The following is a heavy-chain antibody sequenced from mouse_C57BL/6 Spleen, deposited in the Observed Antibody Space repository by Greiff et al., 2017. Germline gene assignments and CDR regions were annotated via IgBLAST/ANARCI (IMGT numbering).Heavy chain of an antibody. CDR1: GYTFTSYT. V-gene: IGHV1-4*01. CDR3: ARSDFGITTVVH. J-gene: IGHJ2*01. Sequence: QVQLQQSGAELARPGASGKMSCKASGYTFTSYTMHWVKQRPGQGLEWIGYINPSRGYTKYNQKFKDKATLTADKSSSTAYMQLSSLTSEDSAVYYCARSDFGITTVVHWGQGTTLTVSS. D-gene: IGHD1-1*01. CDR2: INPSRGYT.